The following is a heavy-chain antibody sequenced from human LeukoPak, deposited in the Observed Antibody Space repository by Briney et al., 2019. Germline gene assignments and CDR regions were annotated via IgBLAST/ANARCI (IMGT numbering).Heavy chain of an antibody. J-gene: IGHJ5*02. D-gene: IGHD3-9*01. CDR1: GFTFSSYW. CDR3: ARDYTGYFP. V-gene: IGHV3-7*03. Sequence: GSLRLSREASGFTFSSYWMSWVRQAPGKGLEWVANIKTDGSEKYYVDSVKGRFTISRDNAKNSLYLQMNSLRAEDTAVYYCARDYTGYFPWGQGTLVIVSS. CDR2: IKTDGSEK.